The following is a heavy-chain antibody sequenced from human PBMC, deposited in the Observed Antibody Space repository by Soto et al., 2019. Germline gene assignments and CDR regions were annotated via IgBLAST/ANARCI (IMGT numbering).Heavy chain of an antibody. V-gene: IGHV3-21*01. Sequence: PGGSLRLSCAVSGFTFNSYSMNWVRQAPGKGLEWVSSISSFSNYMYYTDSVKGRFTISRDNARNSLYLQMNSLRAEDTAVYYCARGLRELDVWGQGTTVTVSS. CDR2: ISSFSNYM. J-gene: IGHJ6*02. CDR3: ARGLRELDV. CDR1: GFTFNSYS.